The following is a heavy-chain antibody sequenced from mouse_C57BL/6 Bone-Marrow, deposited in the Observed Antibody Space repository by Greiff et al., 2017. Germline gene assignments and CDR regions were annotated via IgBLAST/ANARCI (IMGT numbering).Heavy chain of an antibody. Sequence: QVQLQQSGAELMKPGASVKLSCKATGYTFTGYWIEWVKQRPGHGLEWIGEILPGSGSTTYNEKLKGKATFTADTSSNTAYMQLSSLTTEDSDIYYCARWVYDGYYDAMDYWGQGTSVTVSS. V-gene: IGHV1-9*01. CDR1: GYTFTGYW. CDR3: ARWVYDGYYDAMDY. CDR2: ILPGSGST. D-gene: IGHD2-3*01. J-gene: IGHJ4*01.